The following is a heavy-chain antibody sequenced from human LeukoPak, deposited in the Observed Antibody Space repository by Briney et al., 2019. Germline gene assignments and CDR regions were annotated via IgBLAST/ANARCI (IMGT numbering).Heavy chain of an antibody. V-gene: IGHV4-4*09. D-gene: IGHD3-3*01. J-gene: IGHJ6*03. Sequence: TSETLSLTCTVSGGSISSYYWSWIRQPPGKGLEWIGYIYTSGSTNYNPSLKSRVTISVDTSKNQFSLKLSSVTAADTAVYYCARHREAIFGLSYYMDVWGKGTTVTVSS. CDR2: IYTSGST. CDR3: ARHREAIFGLSYYMDV. CDR1: GGSISSYY.